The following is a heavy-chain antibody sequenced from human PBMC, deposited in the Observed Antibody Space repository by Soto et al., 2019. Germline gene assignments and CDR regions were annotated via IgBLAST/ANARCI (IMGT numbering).Heavy chain of an antibody. J-gene: IGHJ3*01. CDR2: IRSKGSGGTS. V-gene: IGHV3-49*04. CDR3: TRDQPITP. D-gene: IGHD3-10*01. Sequence: GGSLRLSCTASGFTFGDYAMSWVRQAPGKGLEWVGFIRSKGSGGTSEYAASVKGRFTFSRDDSKSIAYLQMNSLKIEDTSVYYCTRDQPITPWGQGTMVTVSS. CDR1: GFTFGDYA.